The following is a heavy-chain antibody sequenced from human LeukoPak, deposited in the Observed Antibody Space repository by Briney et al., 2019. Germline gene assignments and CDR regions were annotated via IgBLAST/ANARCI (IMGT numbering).Heavy chain of an antibody. D-gene: IGHD3-3*01. Sequence: PSETLSLTCTVSGGSISSYYWSWIRQPPGKELEWIGYIYYSGSTNYNPSLKSRVTISVDTSKNQFSLKLSSVTAADTAVYYCARGSGEYYDFWSGYYKNWFDPWGQGTLVTVSS. CDR3: ARGSGEYYDFWSGYYKNWFDP. J-gene: IGHJ5*02. V-gene: IGHV4-59*01. CDR2: IYYSGST. CDR1: GGSISSYY.